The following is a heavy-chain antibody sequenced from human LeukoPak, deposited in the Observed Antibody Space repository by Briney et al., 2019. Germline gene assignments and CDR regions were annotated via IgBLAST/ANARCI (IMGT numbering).Heavy chain of an antibody. V-gene: IGHV3-23*01. J-gene: IGHJ6*03. CDR1: GFTVSSNY. CDR2: ISGSGGST. CDR3: AKANWNYVPSYYYYYMDV. Sequence: PGGSLRLSCAASGFTVSSNYMSWVRQAPGKGLEWVSAISGSGGSTYYADSVKGRFTISRDNSKNTLYLQMNSLRAEDTAVYYCAKANWNYVPSYYYYYMDVWGKGTTVTVSS. D-gene: IGHD1-7*01.